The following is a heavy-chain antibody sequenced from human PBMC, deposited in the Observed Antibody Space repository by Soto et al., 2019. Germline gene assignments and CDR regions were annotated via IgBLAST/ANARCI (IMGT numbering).Heavy chain of an antibody. CDR3: ARDNGVGP. Sequence: SETLSLTCTVSCGPISSGGYYWSWIRQPPGKGLEWIGYIYDSGSTYYNSSLKSRVNITLDTSKNQFSLKLTSVTAADTAVYYCARDNGVGPWGQGTLVTVS. CDR2: IYDSGST. D-gene: IGHD2-8*01. J-gene: IGHJ5*02. CDR1: CGPISSGGYY. V-gene: IGHV4-30-4*01.